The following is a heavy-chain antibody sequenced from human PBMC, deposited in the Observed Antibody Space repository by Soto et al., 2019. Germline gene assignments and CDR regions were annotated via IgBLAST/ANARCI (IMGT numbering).Heavy chain of an antibody. CDR3: AKDRYFDSYHFDY. Sequence: QVQLAESGGGVVPPGTSLRLSCAVSGFTFTAFAIHWVRQAPGKGLEWVAVISYDGRDSHYADSVKGRLTISRDNSKNTVFLQINSLTTEDTAVYYCAKDRYFDSYHFDYWGQGTRVTVSS. CDR1: GFTFTAFA. V-gene: IGHV3-30*04. D-gene: IGHD3-9*01. CDR2: ISYDGRDS. J-gene: IGHJ4*02.